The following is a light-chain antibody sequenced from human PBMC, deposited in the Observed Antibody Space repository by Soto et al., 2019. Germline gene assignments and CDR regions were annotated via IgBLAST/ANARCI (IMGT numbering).Light chain of an antibody. V-gene: IGKV3-20*01. J-gene: IGKJ1*01. CDR3: QQYGSSPHT. Sequence: IVLTQSPGTLSLSPGERATLSCRASQSVSSNYLAWYQRKPGQAPRLLIYGASSRSTGNPDRFSGSESGTDCKLTISRLEPEDFAVYYCQQYGSSPHTFGQGTKVEIK. CDR2: GAS. CDR1: QSVSSNY.